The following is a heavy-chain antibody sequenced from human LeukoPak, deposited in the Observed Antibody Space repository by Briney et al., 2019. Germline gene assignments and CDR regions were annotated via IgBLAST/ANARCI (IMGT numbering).Heavy chain of an antibody. CDR3: AKVADDRLDY. J-gene: IGHJ4*02. V-gene: IGHV1-18*01. CDR1: GYTFATYG. D-gene: IGHD2-21*01. CDR2: ISSNTGKT. Sequence: GASVKVSSKHSGYTFATYGFCWVRQAPGHGLEWMGWISSNTGKTDYAQKFQGRVTLTTDTSTSTAYMELRSLRPDDTALYYCAKVADDRLDYWGQGTLLTVSS.